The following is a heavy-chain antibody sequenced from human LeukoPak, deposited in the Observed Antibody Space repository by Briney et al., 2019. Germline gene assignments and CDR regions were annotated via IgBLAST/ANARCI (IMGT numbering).Heavy chain of an antibody. D-gene: IGHD2-21*01. V-gene: IGHV4-38-2*02. CDR3: ASDAGGDFDY. Sequence: PSETLSLTCNVSGYSISSGYYWGWIRQPPGKALEWIGTTFHSGSPNYNPSLKSRVTISIDTSKNQFSLKLSSVTAADTAFYYCASDAGGDFDYWGQGTLVTVSS. CDR2: TFHSGSP. CDR1: GYSISSGYY. J-gene: IGHJ4*02.